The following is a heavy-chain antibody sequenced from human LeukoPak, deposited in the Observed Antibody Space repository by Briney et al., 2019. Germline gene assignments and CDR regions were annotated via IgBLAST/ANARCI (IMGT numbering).Heavy chain of an antibody. D-gene: IGHD6-13*01. CDR1: GGSISSGSYY. Sequence: PSETLSLTCTVSGGSISSGSYYWSWIRQPAGKGLEWIGRIYTSGSTTYNSSLKSRVTISVDTSKNQFSLKLSSVTAADTAVYYCARVAAAGSIDYWGQGTLVTVSS. CDR3: ARVAAAGSIDY. V-gene: IGHV4-61*02. CDR2: IYTSGST. J-gene: IGHJ4*02.